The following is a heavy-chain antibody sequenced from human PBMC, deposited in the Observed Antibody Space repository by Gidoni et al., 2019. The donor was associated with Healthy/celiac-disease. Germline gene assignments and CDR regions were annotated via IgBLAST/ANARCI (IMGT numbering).Heavy chain of an antibody. J-gene: IGHJ4*02. V-gene: IGHV3-30*03. CDR3: ARPPLRGWLQLSFDY. Sequence: QVQRVESGGGVVQPGRSLRLSCASSGLTFRSDGMHWVRRAPGKGLEWVAVISYDGSNKYYADSVKGRFTISRDNSKNTLYLQMNSLRAEDTAVYYCARPPLRGWLQLSFDYWGQGTLVTVSS. CDR2: ISYDGSNK. CDR1: GLTFRSDG. D-gene: IGHD5-12*01.